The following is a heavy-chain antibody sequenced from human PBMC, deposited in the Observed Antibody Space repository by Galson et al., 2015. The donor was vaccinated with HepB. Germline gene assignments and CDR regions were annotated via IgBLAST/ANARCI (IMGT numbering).Heavy chain of an antibody. J-gene: IGHJ4*02. CDR3: ARSSVSKTGVFGF. V-gene: IGHV3-21*01. CDR1: GFTFSSYA. Sequence: SLRLSCAAPGFTFSSYAMNWVRQAQGKGLEWVSSISSSSGGYIYYADSMKGRFTISRDNAKNSLYLQMNSLRAEDTAVYYCARSSVSKTGVFGFWGQGTLVTVSS. D-gene: IGHD1-14*01. CDR2: ISSSSGGYI.